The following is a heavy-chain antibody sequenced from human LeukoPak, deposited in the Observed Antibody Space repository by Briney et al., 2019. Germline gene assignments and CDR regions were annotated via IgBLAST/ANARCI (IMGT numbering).Heavy chain of an antibody. CDR1: GFTFSSYW. CDR3: ARAAYYYDSSGYYLSDY. V-gene: IGHV3-7*01. CDR2: MKQDGGEE. D-gene: IGHD3-22*01. J-gene: IGHJ4*02. Sequence: PGGSLRLSCAASGFTFSSYWMSWVRQAPGKGLEWVANMKQDGGEEYYVDSVKGRFTISRDNAKNSLYLQMNSLRAEDTAVYYCARAAYYYDSSGYYLSDYWGQGTLVTVSS.